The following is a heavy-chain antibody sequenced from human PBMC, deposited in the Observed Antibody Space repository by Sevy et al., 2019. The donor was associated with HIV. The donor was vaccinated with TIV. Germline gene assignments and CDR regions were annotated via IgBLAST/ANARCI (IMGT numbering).Heavy chain of an antibody. D-gene: IGHD3-22*01. CDR3: ARVDYYDSSGPIDY. CDR2: ISYDGSDE. V-gene: IGHV3-30*03. Sequence: GGSLRLSCVASGFTFSSYVMHWVRQAPGKGLDWVAVISYDGSDEYYADSVRGRFTISRDNSKNTLHLQMNSLRADDTAVYYCARVDYYDSSGPIDYWGQGTLVTVSS. CDR1: GFTFSSYV. J-gene: IGHJ4*02.